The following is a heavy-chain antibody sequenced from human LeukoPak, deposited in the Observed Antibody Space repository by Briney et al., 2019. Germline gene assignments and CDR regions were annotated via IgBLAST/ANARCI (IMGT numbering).Heavy chain of an antibody. J-gene: IGHJ4*02. V-gene: IGHV4-59*01. CDR2: IYYSGST. CDR3: ARRGSGRVDY. Sequence: PSETLSLTCTVSGGSMSSYYWSWIRQSPGKGLEWIGNIYYSGSTNYNPSLKSRVTISVDTSKNQFSLKLSSVTAADTAMYYCARRGSGRVDYWGQGTLVTVSS. D-gene: IGHD3-10*01. CDR1: GGSMSSYY.